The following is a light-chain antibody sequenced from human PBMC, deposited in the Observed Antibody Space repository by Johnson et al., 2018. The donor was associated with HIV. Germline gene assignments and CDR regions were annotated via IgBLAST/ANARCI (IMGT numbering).Light chain of an antibody. CDR1: SSNIGNNY. J-gene: IGLJ1*01. CDR2: ENN. CDR3: GTWDNSLSTGGG. Sequence: QSVLTQPPSVSAAPGQKVTISCSGSSSNIGNNYVSWYQQVPGTAPKLLIYENNKRPSVIPDRFSGSKSGPSATLGIAGLQTGDEADYYCGTWDNSLSTGGGLGTGTKVTVL. V-gene: IGLV1-51*02.